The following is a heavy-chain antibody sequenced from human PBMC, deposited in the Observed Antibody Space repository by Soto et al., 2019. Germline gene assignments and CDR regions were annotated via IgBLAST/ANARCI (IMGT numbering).Heavy chain of an antibody. D-gene: IGHD5-12*01. J-gene: IGHJ6*02. V-gene: IGHV4-39*01. CDR3: ARLPNIYYYYYYGMDV. CDR1: GGSISSSNYY. Sequence: SETLSLTCTVSGGSISSSNYYWGWIRQPPGKGLEWIGSIYHSGNTYYNPSLKSRVTISVDTSKNQFSLKLSSVTAADTAVYYCARLPNIYYYYYYGMDVWGQGTTVTVSS. CDR2: IYHSGNT.